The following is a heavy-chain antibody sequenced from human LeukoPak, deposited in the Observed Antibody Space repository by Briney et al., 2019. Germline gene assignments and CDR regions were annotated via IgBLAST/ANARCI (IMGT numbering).Heavy chain of an antibody. D-gene: IGHD5-12*01. V-gene: IGHV1-69*13. CDR3: ARDSNRWLHTDDY. CDR1: GGTFSSYA. Sequence: SVRVSCKASGGTFSSYAISWVRQAPGQGLEWMGGIIPIFGTANYAQKFQGRVTITADESTSTAYMELRSLRSDDTAVYYCARDSNRWLHTDDYWGQGTLVTVSS. CDR2: IIPIFGTA. J-gene: IGHJ4*02.